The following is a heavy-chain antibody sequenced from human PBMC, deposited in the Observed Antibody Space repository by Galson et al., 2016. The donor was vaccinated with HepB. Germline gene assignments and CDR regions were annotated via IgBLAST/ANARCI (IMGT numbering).Heavy chain of an antibody. J-gene: IGHJ5*02. CDR3: VKGGSTTWPPNWFDT. CDR2: LEGNGGRT. D-gene: IGHD1-1*01. V-gene: IGHV3-64D*06. Sequence: SLRLSCAASGFMFNAYAMHWVRQAPGKGLEYVASLEGNGGRTQMANSVKGRFTIPRDNSKNTVYLQMTSLTTEDTAVYHCVKGGSTTWPPNWFDTWGQGTRVIVSS. CDR1: GFMFNAYA.